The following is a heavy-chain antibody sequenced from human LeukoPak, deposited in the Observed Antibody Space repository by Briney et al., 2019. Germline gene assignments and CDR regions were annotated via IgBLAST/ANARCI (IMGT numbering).Heavy chain of an antibody. V-gene: IGHV3-64*01. CDR2: ISIHGGHT. CDR1: GFTFSSYA. J-gene: IGHJ4*02. D-gene: IGHD3-22*01. Sequence: GGSLRLSCAASGFTFSSYAMHWVRQAPGKGLEYVSAISIHGGHTYYANSVKGRFTISRDNSKNTLYLQMGSLRAEDMAVYYCARVLRDASGYYDYWGQGTLVTVSS. CDR3: ARVLRDASGYYDY.